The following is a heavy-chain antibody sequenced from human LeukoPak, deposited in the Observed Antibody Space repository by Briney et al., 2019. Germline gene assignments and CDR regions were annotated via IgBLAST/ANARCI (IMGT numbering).Heavy chain of an antibody. CDR2: IRYDGSNK. J-gene: IGHJ4*02. Sequence: TGGSLRLSCAASGFTFSSYGMHWVRQAPGKGLEWVAFIRYDGSNKYYADSVKGRFTISRDNAKNSLYLQMNSLRAEDTAVYYCASIVYSGYDSNDYWGQGTLVTVSS. V-gene: IGHV3-30*02. CDR3: ASIVYSGYDSNDY. D-gene: IGHD5-12*01. CDR1: GFTFSSYG.